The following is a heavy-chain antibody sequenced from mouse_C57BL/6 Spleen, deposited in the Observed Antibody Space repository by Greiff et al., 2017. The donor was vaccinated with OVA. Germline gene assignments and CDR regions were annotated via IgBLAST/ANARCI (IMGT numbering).Heavy chain of an antibody. J-gene: IGHJ4*01. CDR2: IDPNRGGT. D-gene: IGHD2-1*01. CDR1: GYTFTSYW. V-gene: IGHV1-72*01. CDR3: ARSGNYDLYYAMDY. Sequence: VQLQQPVAELVKPGASVKLSCKASGYTFTSYWMHWVKQRPGRGLEWIGRIDPNRGGTKYNEKFKSKATLTVDKPSSTAYMQLSSLTSEDSAVYYCARSGNYDLYYAMDYWGQGTSVTVAS.